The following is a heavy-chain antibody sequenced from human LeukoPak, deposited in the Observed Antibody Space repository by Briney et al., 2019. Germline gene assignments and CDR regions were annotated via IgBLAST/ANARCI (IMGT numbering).Heavy chain of an antibody. Sequence: TGGSLRLSCTTYESACSSYEMNWIRQGPGKGLEWVSYISNTGNTIYYTDSVKGRFTISRDKAKNSLYLQMRSLRDEDTALYYCAGGLGSGWRSWGQGTPVTVSS. CDR1: ESACSSYE. CDR2: ISNTGNTI. V-gene: IGHV3-48*03. J-gene: IGHJ5*02. CDR3: AGGLGSGWRS. D-gene: IGHD6-19*01.